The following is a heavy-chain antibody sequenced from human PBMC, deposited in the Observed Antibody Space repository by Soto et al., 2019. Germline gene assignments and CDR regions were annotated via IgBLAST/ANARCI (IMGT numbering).Heavy chain of an antibody. J-gene: IGHJ6*02. CDR1: GFTFSNYA. Sequence: QAQLVESGGGVVQPGGSLRLSCAASGFTFSNYAFHWVRQAPGKGLEWLEVISFDGDKKYYADSVKGRFIISRDNFKSTLYLQMNSLRGEDAALYFCGREDDYNYRYFNYGVDVWGQGTTVTVSS. CDR3: GREDDYNYRYFNYGVDV. V-gene: IGHV3-30-3*01. D-gene: IGHD5-12*01. CDR2: ISFDGDKK.